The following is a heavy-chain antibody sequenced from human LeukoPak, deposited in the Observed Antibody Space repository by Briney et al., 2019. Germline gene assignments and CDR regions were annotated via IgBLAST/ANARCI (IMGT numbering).Heavy chain of an antibody. Sequence: SVKVSCKASGGTFSSYAISWVRQAPGQGLEWMGGIIPIFGTANYAQKFQGRVTITTDESTSTAYMELSSLRSEDTAVYYCAREAYYDSSGSYYFDSWGQGTLVTVSS. J-gene: IGHJ4*02. CDR3: AREAYYDSSGSYYFDS. D-gene: IGHD3-22*01. CDR1: GGTFSSYA. V-gene: IGHV1-69*05. CDR2: IIPIFGTA.